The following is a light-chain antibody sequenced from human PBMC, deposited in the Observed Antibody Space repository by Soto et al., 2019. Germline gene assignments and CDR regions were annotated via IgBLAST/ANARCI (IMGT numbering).Light chain of an antibody. Sequence: QSVLTQPPSASGSPGQSVTISCTGTGSDIGGYNFVSWYQQHPGKVPKLIIHEVNKRPSGVPDRFSGSKSGNTASLTVSGLQADDEADYYCSSYAGTNNRYVFGTGTKLTVL. CDR3: SSYAGTNNRYV. CDR1: GSDIGGYNF. CDR2: EVN. V-gene: IGLV2-8*01. J-gene: IGLJ1*01.